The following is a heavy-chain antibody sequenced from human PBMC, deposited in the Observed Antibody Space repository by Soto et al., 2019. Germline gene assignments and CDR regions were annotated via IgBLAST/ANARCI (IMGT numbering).Heavy chain of an antibody. CDR3: ATHCSGGSCYSWGPGPFDY. V-gene: IGHV1-69*06. J-gene: IGHJ4*02. D-gene: IGHD2-15*01. Sequence: QVQLVQSGAEVKKPGSSVKVSCKASGGTFSSYAISWVRQAPGQGLEWMGGIIPIFGTANYAQKFQGRVTITADKSTSTAYMELSSLSSEDTAVYYYATHCSGGSCYSWGPGPFDYWGQGTLVTVSS. CDR1: GGTFSSYA. CDR2: IIPIFGTA.